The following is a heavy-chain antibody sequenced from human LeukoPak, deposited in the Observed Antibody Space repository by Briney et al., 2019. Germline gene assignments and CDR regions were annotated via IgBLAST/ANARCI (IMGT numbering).Heavy chain of an antibody. Sequence: PSETLSLTCTVSGGSISSSSYYWGWIRQPPGKGLEWIGSIYYSGSTYYNPSLKSRVPISVDTSKNQFSLKLSSVTAADTAVYYCARETYGDYGRGYFDYWGQGTLVTVSS. V-gene: IGHV4-39*07. CDR2: IYYSGST. CDR3: ARETYGDYGRGYFDY. CDR1: GGSISSSSYY. D-gene: IGHD4-17*01. J-gene: IGHJ4*02.